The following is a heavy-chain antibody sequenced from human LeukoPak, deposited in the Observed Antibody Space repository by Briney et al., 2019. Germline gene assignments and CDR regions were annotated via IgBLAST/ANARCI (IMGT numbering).Heavy chain of an antibody. CDR3: AKDLGYSSSSGQGYFDY. V-gene: IGHV3-30*02. CDR1: GFTFSSYG. J-gene: IGHJ4*02. D-gene: IGHD6-6*01. CDR2: IRYDGSNK. Sequence: GGSLRLSCAASGFTFSSYGMHRVRQAPGKGLEGVAFIRYDGSNKYYADSVKGRFTISRDNSKNTLYLQMNSLRAEDTAVYYCAKDLGYSSSSGQGYFDYWGQGTLVTVSS.